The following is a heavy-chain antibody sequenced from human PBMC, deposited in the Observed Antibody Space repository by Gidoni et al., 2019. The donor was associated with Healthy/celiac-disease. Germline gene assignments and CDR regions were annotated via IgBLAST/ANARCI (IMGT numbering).Heavy chain of an antibody. CDR2: ISGSGGST. D-gene: IGHD3-22*01. Sequence: EVQLLESGGGLVHPGGSLRLPCAASAFTFSSYALRWVRQAPGKGQGWVSAISGSGGSTYYADSVKGRFTISRDNSKNTLYLQMNSLRAEDTAVYYCAKDLGHDSSGYYDSDAFDIWGQGTMVTVSS. CDR1: AFTFSSYA. CDR3: AKDLGHDSSGYYDSDAFDI. V-gene: IGHV3-23*01. J-gene: IGHJ3*02.